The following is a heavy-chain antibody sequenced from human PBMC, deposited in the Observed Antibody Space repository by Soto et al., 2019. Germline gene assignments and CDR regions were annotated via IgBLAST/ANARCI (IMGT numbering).Heavy chain of an antibody. Sequence: GGSLRLSCAASGFTFSSYAMSWVRQAPGKGLEWVSAISGSGGSTYYADSVKGRFTISRDNSKNTLYLQMNSLRAEDTAVYYCAKGGGITIFGVVRHATHWFDPWGQGTLVTVSS. CDR3: AKGGGITIFGVVRHATHWFDP. CDR2: ISGSGGST. J-gene: IGHJ5*02. D-gene: IGHD3-3*01. CDR1: GFTFSSYA. V-gene: IGHV3-23*01.